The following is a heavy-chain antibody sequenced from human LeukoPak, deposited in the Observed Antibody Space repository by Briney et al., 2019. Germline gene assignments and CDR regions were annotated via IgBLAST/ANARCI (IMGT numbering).Heavy chain of an antibody. V-gene: IGHV1-2*02. CDR3: ARVRWLHHDAFDI. CDR2: INPNSGGT. J-gene: IGHJ3*02. Sequence: GASVKVSCKASGYTFTGYYMHWVRQAPGQGLEWMGWINPNSGGTNYAQKFQGRVTMTRDTSISTAYMELSRLRSDDTAVYYCARVRWLHHDAFDIWGQGTMVTVSS. CDR1: GYTFTGYY. D-gene: IGHD5-24*01.